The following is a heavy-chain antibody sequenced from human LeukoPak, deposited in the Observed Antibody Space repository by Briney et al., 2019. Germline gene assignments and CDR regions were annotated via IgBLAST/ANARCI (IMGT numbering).Heavy chain of an antibody. CDR3: ARALTYYYGSGSGY. J-gene: IGHJ4*02. CDR2: ISSSSSTI. V-gene: IGHV3-48*01. CDR1: GFTFSSYS. D-gene: IGHD3-10*01. Sequence: PGGSLRLSCAASGFTFSSYSMNWVRQAPGKGLEWVSYISSSSSTIYYADSVKGRFTISRDNAKNSLYLQMNSLRAEGTAVYYCARALTYYYGSGSGYWGQGTLVTVSS.